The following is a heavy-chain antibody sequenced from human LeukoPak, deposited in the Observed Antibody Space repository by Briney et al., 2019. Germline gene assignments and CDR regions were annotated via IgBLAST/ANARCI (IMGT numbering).Heavy chain of an antibody. J-gene: IGHJ4*02. CDR2: IKQDGSEK. D-gene: IGHD2-2*01. Sequence: GGSLRLSCAASGFTFSSYWMSWVSQAPGKGLEWVANIKQDGSEKYYVDSVKGRFTISRDNAKNSLYLQMNSLRAEDTAVYYCARDQRYCSSSSCPWEPFDYWGQGTLVTVSS. CDR1: GFTFSSYW. CDR3: ARDQRYCSSSSCPWEPFDY. V-gene: IGHV3-7*05.